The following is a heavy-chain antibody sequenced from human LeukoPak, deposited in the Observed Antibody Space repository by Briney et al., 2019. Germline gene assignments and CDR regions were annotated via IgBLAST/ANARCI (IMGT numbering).Heavy chain of an antibody. D-gene: IGHD3-9*01. CDR3: ATRGDILTGYPYYFDY. V-gene: IGHV3-48*03. Sequence: PGGSLRLSCAASGFTFSSYEMNWVRQAPGKGLEWVSYISSSGSTIYYADSVKGRFTISRDNSKNTLYLQMNSLRAEDTAVYYCATRGDILTGYPYYFDYWGQGTLVTVSS. J-gene: IGHJ4*02. CDR1: GFTFSSYE. CDR2: ISSSGSTI.